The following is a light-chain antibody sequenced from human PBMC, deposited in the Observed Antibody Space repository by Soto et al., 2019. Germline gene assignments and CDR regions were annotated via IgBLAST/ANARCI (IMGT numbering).Light chain of an antibody. CDR3: LQHNSYPWT. Sequence: DIQMTQSPSSLSASVGDRVTITCRASQGIRHDLGWYQQKPGKAPIRLIYGASSLQSGAPSRFIGSGSGTQFTLTISSLQPEDSATYYCLQHNSYPWTFGQGTKVEIK. CDR1: QGIRHD. V-gene: IGKV1-17*01. J-gene: IGKJ1*01. CDR2: GAS.